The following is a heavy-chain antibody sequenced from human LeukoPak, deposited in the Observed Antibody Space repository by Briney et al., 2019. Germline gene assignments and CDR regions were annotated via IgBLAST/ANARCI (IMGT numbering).Heavy chain of an antibody. CDR2: MRNDGSQI. D-gene: IGHD3-3*01. Sequence: GRSLRLSCVASGFTFSNYDMHWVRQAPVKGLEWVASMRNDGSQIYHADSVKGRFTISRDNSKNTLYLQMNSLRVEDTAIYYCAKDMGRRIFGVAYDAFHIWGQGTMVTVSS. CDR1: GFTFSNYD. CDR3: AKDMGRRIFGVAYDAFHI. V-gene: IGHV3-30*02. J-gene: IGHJ3*02.